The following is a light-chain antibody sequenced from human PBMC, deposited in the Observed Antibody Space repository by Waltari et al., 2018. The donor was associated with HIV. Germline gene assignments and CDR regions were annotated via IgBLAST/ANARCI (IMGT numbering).Light chain of an antibody. CDR2: TNI. CDR3: AVWDDSLRSVL. CDR1: SSNIGSNP. Sequence: QSVLTQPPSASGTPGQRVNISCSGGSSNIGSNPVNWYRQFPGEAPKLLIYTNIQLPSGVPDRFSGSKSGTSASLAISGLQSEDEADFYCAVWDDSLRSVLFGGGTRLTVL. V-gene: IGLV1-44*01. J-gene: IGLJ3*02.